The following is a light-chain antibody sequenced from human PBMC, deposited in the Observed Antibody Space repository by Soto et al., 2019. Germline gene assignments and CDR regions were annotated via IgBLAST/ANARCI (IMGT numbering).Light chain of an antibody. CDR3: QQYGGSPLT. CDR2: GAS. Sequence: EIVMTQSPATLSVAPGERVTFSCRASQGVSRKLAWYQHKPGQAPRLLISGASTGATGIPARFSGSGSGTEFTLTISSLQSEDCAVYYCQQYGGSPLTFGGGTKVEIK. CDR1: QGVSRK. J-gene: IGKJ4*01. V-gene: IGKV3-15*01.